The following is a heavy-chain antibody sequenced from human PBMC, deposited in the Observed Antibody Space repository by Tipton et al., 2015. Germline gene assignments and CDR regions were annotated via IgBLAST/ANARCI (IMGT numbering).Heavy chain of an antibody. CDR1: GDSVNSGNSY. J-gene: IGHJ4*02. D-gene: IGHD5-24*01. Sequence: TLSLTCTVSGDSVNSGNSYWTWIRQPAGKGLEWIGRWYTGGSTPYNPPLKSRVTISVDTSKNQFSLELSSVTAADTAVYYCARDWTGDGYNPYNWGQGTLVIVSS. CDR2: WYTGGST. V-gene: IGHV4-61*02. CDR3: ARDWTGDGYNPYN.